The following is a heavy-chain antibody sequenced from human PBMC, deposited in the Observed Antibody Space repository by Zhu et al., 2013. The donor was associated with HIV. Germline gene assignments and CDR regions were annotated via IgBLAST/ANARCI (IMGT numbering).Heavy chain of an antibody. CDR2: INPNNGDT. CDR1: GYTFTGYF. V-gene: IGHV1-2*02. CDR3: ARVDGSGDCGGDCYKRAFDI. J-gene: IGHJ3*02. D-gene: IGHD2-21*02. Sequence: QVQLVQSGAEVKKPGASVKVSCKASGYTFTGYFMHWVRQAPGQGLQWMGWINPNNGDTNYAQKFQGRVTVTRDTSISTAYMELNRLRSDDTAVYYCARVDGSGDCGGDCYKRAFDIWGQGTMVTVSS.